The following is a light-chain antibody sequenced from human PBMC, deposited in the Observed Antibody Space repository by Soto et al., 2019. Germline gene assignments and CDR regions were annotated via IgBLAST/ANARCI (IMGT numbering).Light chain of an antibody. CDR2: KVS. V-gene: IGKV1-5*03. CDR3: QQFHSFSRT. J-gene: IGKJ1*01. Sequence: DIQISQSPSTLSASVGDRVSISCLSSEDNNNWLAWYQQKPGKAPKVLIYKVSNLESGVPSRFSGSGSGTEFTLTISSLQPEDFATYYCQQFHSFSRTFGQGAKVDI. CDR1: EDNNNW.